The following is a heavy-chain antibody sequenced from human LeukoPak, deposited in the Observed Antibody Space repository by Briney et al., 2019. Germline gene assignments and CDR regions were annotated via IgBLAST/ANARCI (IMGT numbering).Heavy chain of an antibody. D-gene: IGHD2-21*01. V-gene: IGHV1-2*02. CDR2: INPNSGGT. CDR3: ARADRLDGGPYLIGP. CDR1: GYSFTDYY. J-gene: IGHJ5*02. Sequence: ASVKVSCKTSGYSFTDYYMHWVRQAPGQGLEWMGWINPNSGGTSSAQKFQGRVTMTRDTSITTVYMEVSWLTSDNTAIYYCARADRLDGGPYLIGPWGQGTLVTVSS.